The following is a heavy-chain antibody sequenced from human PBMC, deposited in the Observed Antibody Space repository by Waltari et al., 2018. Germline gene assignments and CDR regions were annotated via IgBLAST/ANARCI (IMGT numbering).Heavy chain of an antibody. CDR1: GFTFSSYS. CDR3: ARAVEMATIQSYYYYGMDV. CDR2: ISSSSSYI. V-gene: IGHV3-21*01. Sequence: VQLVESGGGLVKPGGSLRLSCAASGFTFSSYSMNWVRPAPGKGLEWVSSISSSSSYIYYADSVKGRFTISRDNAKNSLYLQMNSLRAEDTAVYYCARAVEMATIQSYYYYGMDVWGQGTTVTVSS. D-gene: IGHD5-12*01. J-gene: IGHJ6*02.